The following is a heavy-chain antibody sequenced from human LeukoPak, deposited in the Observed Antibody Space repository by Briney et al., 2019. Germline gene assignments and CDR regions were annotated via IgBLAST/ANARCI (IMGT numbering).Heavy chain of an antibody. CDR3: ARSGSRYSYYYYYMDV. Sequence: SVKVSCEASGGTFSSYAISWVRQAPGQGLEWMGGIIPIFGTANYAQKFQGRVTITADESTSTAYMELSSLRSEDTAVYYCARSGSRYSYYYYYMDVWGKGTTVTVSS. D-gene: IGHD1-1*01. J-gene: IGHJ6*03. CDR2: IIPIFGTA. CDR1: GGTFSSYA. V-gene: IGHV1-69*13.